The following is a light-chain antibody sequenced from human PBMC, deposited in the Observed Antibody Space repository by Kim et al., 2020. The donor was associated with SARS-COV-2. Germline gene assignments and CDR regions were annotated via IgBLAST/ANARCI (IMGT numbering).Light chain of an antibody. Sequence: PGQSITSSCTGTSGDVGGYNYVSWYQQHPGKAPKLMIYDVSNRPSGVSNRFSGSKSGNTASLTISGLQAEDEADYYCSSYTSSSTVFGTGTKVTVL. J-gene: IGLJ1*01. CDR2: DVS. CDR3: SSYTSSSTV. V-gene: IGLV2-14*03. CDR1: SGDVGGYNY.